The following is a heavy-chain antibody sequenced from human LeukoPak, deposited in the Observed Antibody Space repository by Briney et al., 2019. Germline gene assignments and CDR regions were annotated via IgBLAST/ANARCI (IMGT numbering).Heavy chain of an antibody. CDR1: GFIFSNYG. D-gene: IGHD6-19*01. V-gene: IGHV3-30*02. CDR3: ATMQWLEGVDWFDP. J-gene: IGHJ5*02. Sequence: GGXLRLSCAASGFIFSNYGMHWVRQAPGKGLEGVAFIRYDESNKFYADSVKGRFTISRDNSKNILFLQMNSLRAEDTAVYYCATMQWLEGVDWFDPWGQGTLVTVSS. CDR2: IRYDESNK.